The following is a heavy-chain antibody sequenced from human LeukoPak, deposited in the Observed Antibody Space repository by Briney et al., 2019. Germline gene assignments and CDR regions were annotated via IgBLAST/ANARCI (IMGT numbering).Heavy chain of an antibody. V-gene: IGHV4-39*01. CDR1: GGSISSSSYY. J-gene: IGHJ4*02. CDR3: ARHPILFDF. D-gene: IGHD2/OR15-2a*01. Sequence: PSETLCLTCTVSGGSISSSSYYWDWIRQPPGKGLEWIGSVFYSGSTYYSPSLKSRVTISVDTSKNQFSLKLSSVTAADTAVYYCARHPILFDFWGQGILVTVSS. CDR2: VFYSGST.